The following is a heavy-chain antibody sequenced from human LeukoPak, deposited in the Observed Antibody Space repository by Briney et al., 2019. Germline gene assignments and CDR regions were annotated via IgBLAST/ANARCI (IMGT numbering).Heavy chain of an antibody. D-gene: IGHD3-10*01. Sequence: ASVKVSCKASGYTFTSYYMHWVRQAPGQGLEWMGIINPSGGSTSYAQKFQGRVTMTRDTSTSTVYMELSSLRSEDTAVYYCARDLAGRWFGEYYYFDYWGQGTLVTVSS. CDR3: ARDLAGRWFGEYYYFDY. V-gene: IGHV1-46*01. CDR2: INPSGGST. CDR1: GYTFTSYY. J-gene: IGHJ4*02.